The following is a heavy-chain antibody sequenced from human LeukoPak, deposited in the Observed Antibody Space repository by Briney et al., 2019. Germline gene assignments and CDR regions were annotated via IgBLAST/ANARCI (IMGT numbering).Heavy chain of an antibody. J-gene: IGHJ3*02. CDR1: GFTFSSYW. Sequence: GGSLRLSCAASGFTFSSYWMSWVRQAPGKGLEWVANVKQDGSEKYYVDSVKGRFTISRDNAKNSLYLQMNSLRAEDTAVYYCASSSGGSWNDAFDIWGQARMVTVSS. CDR2: VKQDGSEK. D-gene: IGHD2-15*01. V-gene: IGHV3-7*01. CDR3: ASSSGGSWNDAFDI.